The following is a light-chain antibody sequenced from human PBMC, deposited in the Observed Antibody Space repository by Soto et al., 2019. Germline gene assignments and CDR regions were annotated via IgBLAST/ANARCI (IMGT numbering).Light chain of an antibody. V-gene: IGKV3D-15*01. CDR3: QQHNNWPLT. Sequence: EIVMTQSPANLSVSPGERATLSCRASQSVSSNLAWYQQKPGQAPRLLISSASTRATGIPARFSGSGSGTEFTLTISSLQSEDFAIYYCQQHNNWPLTFGGGTKVEIK. J-gene: IGKJ4*01. CDR2: SAS. CDR1: QSVSSN.